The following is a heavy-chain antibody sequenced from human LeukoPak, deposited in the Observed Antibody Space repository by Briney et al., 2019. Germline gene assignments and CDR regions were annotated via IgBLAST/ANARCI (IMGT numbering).Heavy chain of an antibody. CDR2: ISYDGSNK. J-gene: IGHJ3*02. CDR3: ARDRTSYGSTVYDAFDI. V-gene: IGHV3-30-3*01. Sequence: GRSLRLSCAASGFTFSSYAMHWVRQAPGKGLEWVAVISYDGSNKYYADSVKGRFTISRDNSKNTLYLQMNSLRAEDTAVYYCARDRTSYGSTVYDAFDIWGQGTMVTVSS. D-gene: IGHD5-18*01. CDR1: GFTFSSYA.